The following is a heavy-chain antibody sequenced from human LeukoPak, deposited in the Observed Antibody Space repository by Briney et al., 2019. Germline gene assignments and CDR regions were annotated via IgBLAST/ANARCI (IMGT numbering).Heavy chain of an antibody. CDR2: ISSSSSYI. J-gene: IGHJ4*02. V-gene: IGHV3-21*01. CDR3: ARGGGNADY. CDR1: GFTFSSHW. D-gene: IGHD4-23*01. Sequence: GGSLRLSCAGSGFTFSSHWMSWVCQAPGKGLEWVSSISSSSSYIYYADSVKGRFTISRDNAKNSLYLQMNSLRAEDTAVYYCARGGGNADYWGQGTLVTVSS.